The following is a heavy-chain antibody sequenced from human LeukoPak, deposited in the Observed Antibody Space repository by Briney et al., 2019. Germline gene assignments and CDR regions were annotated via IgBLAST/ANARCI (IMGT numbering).Heavy chain of an antibody. D-gene: IGHD3-3*01. Sequence: SGGSLRLSCSASGFTFSSYSMNWVRQAPGKGLEWVSSISSSSSYIYYADSVKGRFTISRDNAKNSLYLHMNSLRAEDTAVYYCARDLFDSYYYYMDVWGKGTTVTVSS. CDR1: GFTFSSYS. CDR3: ARDLFDSYYYYMDV. J-gene: IGHJ6*03. V-gene: IGHV3-21*01. CDR2: ISSSSSYI.